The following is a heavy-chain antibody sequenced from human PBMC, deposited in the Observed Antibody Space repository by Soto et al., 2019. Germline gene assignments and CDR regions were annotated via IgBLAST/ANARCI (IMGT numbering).Heavy chain of an antibody. D-gene: IGHD2-15*01. V-gene: IGHV5-51*01. J-gene: IGHJ5*02. CDR1: GYSFTSYW. Sequence: PGESLKISCTGVGYSFTSYWIAWVRQMPGKGLEWMGIIYPGDSDTRYSPSFQGQVTISADKSITTVYLQWSSLKASDTAMYYCARGYCSTTICDPWFDPGGQGTLVTVSS. CDR3: ARGYCSTTICDPWFDP. CDR2: IYPGDSDT.